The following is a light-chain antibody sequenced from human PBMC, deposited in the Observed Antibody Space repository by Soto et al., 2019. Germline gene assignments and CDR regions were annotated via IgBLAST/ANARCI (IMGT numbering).Light chain of an antibody. CDR1: SSDVGGYNY. CDR2: EVG. Sequence: QSVVTQPASVSGSPGQSITISCTGTSSDVGGYNYVSWYQQHPGKAPKLMIYEVGNRPSGVSNRFSGSKSGNTASLTISGLQAEDEADYYCSSYTSSSTPVVFGGGTKLTVL. V-gene: IGLV2-14*01. CDR3: SSYTSSSTPVV. J-gene: IGLJ2*01.